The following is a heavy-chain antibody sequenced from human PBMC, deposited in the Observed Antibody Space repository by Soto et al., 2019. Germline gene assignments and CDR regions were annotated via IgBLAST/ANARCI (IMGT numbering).Heavy chain of an antibody. CDR3: ARERAAATTYGWFDP. J-gene: IGHJ5*02. Sequence: SETLSLTCTASGASISSYYWSWIRQPPGKGLEWIAYIYYSGSTTTYNASLKSRVTISVDTTKNQYSLKLSSVTAADTAVYYCARERAAATTYGWFDPWGQGTLVTVSS. V-gene: IGHV4-59*01. CDR1: GASISSYY. CDR2: IYYSGSTT. D-gene: IGHD4-17*01.